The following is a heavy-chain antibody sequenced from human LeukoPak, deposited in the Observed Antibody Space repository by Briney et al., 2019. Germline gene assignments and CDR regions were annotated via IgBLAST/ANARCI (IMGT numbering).Heavy chain of an antibody. D-gene: IGHD2-2*02. CDR2: ISAYNGNT. V-gene: IGHV1-18*01. CDR1: GYTFTSYG. Sequence: GASVKVSCKASGYTFTSYGISWVRQAPGQGLEWMGWISAYNGNTNYAQKLQGSVTMTTDTSTSTAYMELRSLRSDDTAVYYCARLSKDIVVVPAAIVDYWGQGTLVTVSS. J-gene: IGHJ4*02. CDR3: ARLSKDIVVVPAAIVDY.